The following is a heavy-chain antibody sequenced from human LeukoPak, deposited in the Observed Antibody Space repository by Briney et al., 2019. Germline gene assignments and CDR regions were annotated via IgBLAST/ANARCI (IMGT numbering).Heavy chain of an antibody. Sequence: GESLKISCKGSGTSFTSYWIAWVRQMPGKGLECMGIIYDGDTRYSPSFQGQAPIPPDKSISTAYLQWSSLKASDTAIYYCARLGLSHSAGIDYWGQGTLVTVSS. V-gene: IGHV5-51*01. CDR1: GTSFTSYW. CDR2: IYDGDT. CDR3: ARLGLSHSAGIDY. D-gene: IGHD3-3*02. J-gene: IGHJ4*02.